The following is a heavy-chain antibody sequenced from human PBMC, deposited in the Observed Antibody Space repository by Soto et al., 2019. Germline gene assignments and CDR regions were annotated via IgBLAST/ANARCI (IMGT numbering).Heavy chain of an antibody. CDR2: ISSSSSYI. CDR1: GFTFISYS. CDR3: ARDRFEKATTYDRNY. D-gene: IGHD1-1*01. V-gene: IGHV3-21*01. Sequence: GGSLRLSCAASGFTFISYSMNCVRQAPGKGLEWVSSISSSSSYIYYADSVKGRFTISRDNAKNSLYLQMNSLRAEDTAVYYCARDRFEKATTYDRNYCGQGTLVTVS. J-gene: IGHJ4*02.